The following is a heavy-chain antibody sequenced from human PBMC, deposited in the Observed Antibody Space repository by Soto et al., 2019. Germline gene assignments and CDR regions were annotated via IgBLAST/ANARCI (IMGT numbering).Heavy chain of an antibody. CDR3: ASAAVTGTAGLDF. CDR1: GYTFSGFY. Sequence: GASGKVSGKASGYTFSGFYMHWVRQAPGQGLEWMGWINPNSGGTKSAEKFQGRVTMTRDTSISTAYMELSRLTSDDTAVYYCASAAVTGTAGLDFWGQGTQVTVSS. V-gene: IGHV1-2*02. D-gene: IGHD6-19*01. J-gene: IGHJ4*02. CDR2: INPNSGGT.